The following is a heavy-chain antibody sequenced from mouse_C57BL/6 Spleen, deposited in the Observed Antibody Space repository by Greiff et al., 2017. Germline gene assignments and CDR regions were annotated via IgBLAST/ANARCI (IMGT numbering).Heavy chain of an antibody. CDR1: GYTFPSYW. Sequence: QVQLQQSGAELVRPGTSVKLSCKASGYTFPSYWMHWVKQRPGQGLEWIGVIDPSDSYTNYNQKFKGKATLTVDTSSSTAYMQLSSLTSEDSAVYYCAIGYYSNYFDYWGQGTTLTVSS. CDR3: AIGYYSNYFDY. J-gene: IGHJ2*01. D-gene: IGHD2-5*01. CDR2: IDPSDSYT. V-gene: IGHV1-59*01.